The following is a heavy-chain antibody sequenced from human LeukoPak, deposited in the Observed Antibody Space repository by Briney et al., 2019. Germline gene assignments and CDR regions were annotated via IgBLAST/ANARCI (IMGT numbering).Heavy chain of an antibody. CDR2: IRSKANSYAT. Sequence: GGSLRLSCAASGFTFSGSAMHWVRQASGKGLEWVGRIRSKANSYATAYAASVRGRFTVSRDNSKNTLYLQMNSLRAEDTAVYYCAKDELPSDYWGQGTLVTVSS. V-gene: IGHV3-73*01. D-gene: IGHD1-26*01. CDR3: AKDELPSDY. CDR1: GFTFSGSA. J-gene: IGHJ4*02.